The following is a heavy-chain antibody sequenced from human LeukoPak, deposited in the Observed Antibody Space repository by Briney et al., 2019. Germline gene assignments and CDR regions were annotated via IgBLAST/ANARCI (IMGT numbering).Heavy chain of an antibody. CDR2: IYPGDSDT. J-gene: IGHJ4*02. D-gene: IGHD3-10*01. Sequence: GESLKISCKGSGYSFTSHWIGWVRQMPGKGLEWMGIIYPGDSDTRYSPSFQGQVTISADKSISTAYLQWSSLKASDTAIYYCARRGVGSGSRPLFDYWGQGTLVTVSS. CDR1: GYSFTSHW. V-gene: IGHV5-51*01. CDR3: ARRGVGSGSRPLFDY.